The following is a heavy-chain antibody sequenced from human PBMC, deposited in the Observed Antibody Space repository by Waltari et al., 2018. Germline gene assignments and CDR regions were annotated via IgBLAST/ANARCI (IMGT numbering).Heavy chain of an antibody. CDR1: GGSISSGDYY. V-gene: IGHV4-30-4*08. J-gene: IGHJ4*02. D-gene: IGHD4-17*01. CDR2: IYYSGST. CDR3: ARGRRGYGDYLFDY. Sequence: QVQLQESGPGLVKPSQTLSLTCTVSGGSISSGDYYWSWIRQPPGKGLEWIGYIYYSGSTYYNPSLKSRVTISLDTSKTQFSLKLSSVTAADTAVYYCARGRRGYGDYLFDYWGQGTLVTVSS.